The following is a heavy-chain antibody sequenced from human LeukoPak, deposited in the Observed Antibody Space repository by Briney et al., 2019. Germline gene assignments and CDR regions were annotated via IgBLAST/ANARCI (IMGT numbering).Heavy chain of an antibody. CDR3: ARGGSGSYLALTRY. D-gene: IGHD1-26*01. V-gene: IGHV3-21*05. CDR1: GFTFSSYE. Sequence: PGGSLRLSCAASGFTFSSYEMNWVRQAPGKGLEWVSYISSSSSYIYYADSVKGRFTISRDNAKNSLYLQMNSLRAEDTAVYYCARGGSGSYLALTRYWGQGTLVTVSS. CDR2: ISSSSSYI. J-gene: IGHJ4*02.